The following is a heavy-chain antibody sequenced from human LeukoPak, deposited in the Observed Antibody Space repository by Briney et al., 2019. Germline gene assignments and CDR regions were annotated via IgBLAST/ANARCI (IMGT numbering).Heavy chain of an antibody. CDR3: ARNQQLGGHSYYYYGMDV. Sequence: GGSLRLSCEASGFTFSSYAIRWVRQAPGTGLEWVSSIPGSGGATYYADSVKGRFTISRDNSKNTLYLQMNSLRADDTAIYYCARNQQLGGHSYYYYGMDVWGQGTTVTVSS. J-gene: IGHJ6*02. CDR1: GFTFSSYA. V-gene: IGHV3-23*01. CDR2: IPGSGGAT. D-gene: IGHD3-16*01.